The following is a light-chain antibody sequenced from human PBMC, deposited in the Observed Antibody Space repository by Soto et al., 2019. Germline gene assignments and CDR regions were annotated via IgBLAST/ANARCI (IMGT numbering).Light chain of an antibody. J-gene: IGKJ4*01. Sequence: ENVLTQSPGTLSLSQGERGTLSCRASQSVSSNYLAWYQQKPGQAPRLLIYGASSRATGIPDRFSGSGSGTDFTLTISRLVPEDFAVYYCQQYGSSPLTFGGGTKVDIK. CDR1: QSVSSNY. V-gene: IGKV3-20*01. CDR3: QQYGSSPLT. CDR2: GAS.